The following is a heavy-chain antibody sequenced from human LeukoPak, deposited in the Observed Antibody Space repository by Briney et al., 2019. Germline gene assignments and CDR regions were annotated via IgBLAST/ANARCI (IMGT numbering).Heavy chain of an antibody. Sequence: GGSLRLSCAASGFTFSSYAMSWVRQAPGKGLEWVSAISGSGGSTYYADSVKGRFTISRDNSKNTLYPQMNSLRAEDTAVYYCAKARVYYYDSSGYFYWGQGTLVTVSS. J-gene: IGHJ4*02. CDR3: AKARVYYYDSSGYFY. D-gene: IGHD3-22*01. CDR2: ISGSGGST. CDR1: GFTFSSYA. V-gene: IGHV3-23*01.